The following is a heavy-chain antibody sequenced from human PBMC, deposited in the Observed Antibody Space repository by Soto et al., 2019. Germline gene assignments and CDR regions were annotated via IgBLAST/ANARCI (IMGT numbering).Heavy chain of an antibody. CDR2: ITYDATNE. CDR3: ARKAVPDF. D-gene: IGHD6-19*01. Sequence: GGSLRLSCAASGFSFSKYAMHWVRQAPGKGLEWVAVITYDATNEYYADSVKGRFTISRDNSNNTLSLHMSSLRLADTAVYYCARKAVPDFWGQGTLVTVSS. CDR1: GFSFSKYA. J-gene: IGHJ4*02. V-gene: IGHV3-30-3*01.